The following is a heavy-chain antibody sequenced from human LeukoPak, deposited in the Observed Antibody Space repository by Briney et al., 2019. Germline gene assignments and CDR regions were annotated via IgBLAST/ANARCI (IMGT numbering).Heavy chain of an antibody. CDR1: GYSFSTHW. Sequence: ASVKVSCKASGYSFSTHWMHWVRQAPGQGLEWMGIINPSGGFTSYAQKLQGRVTVTRDMSTSTVYMELSSLRSEDTAVYYCARGGQGEMAIDYWGQGTLVTVSS. CDR3: ARGGQGEMAIDY. D-gene: IGHD5-24*01. V-gene: IGHV1-46*01. CDR2: INPSGGFT. J-gene: IGHJ4*02.